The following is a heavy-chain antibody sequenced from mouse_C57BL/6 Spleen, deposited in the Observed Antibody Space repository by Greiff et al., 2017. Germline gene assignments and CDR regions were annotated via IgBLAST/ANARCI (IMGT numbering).Heavy chain of an antibody. V-gene: IGHV1-52*01. CDR2: IDPSDSET. Sequence: QVQLQQPGAELVRPGSSVKLSCKASGYTFTSYWMHWVKQRPIQGLEWIGNIDPSDSETHYNQKFKDKATLTVDKSSSTAYMQLSSLTSEDSAVYYCARAWAYGSSYVDYWGQGTTLTVSS. CDR3: ARAWAYGSSYVDY. J-gene: IGHJ2*01. CDR1: GYTFTSYW. D-gene: IGHD1-1*01.